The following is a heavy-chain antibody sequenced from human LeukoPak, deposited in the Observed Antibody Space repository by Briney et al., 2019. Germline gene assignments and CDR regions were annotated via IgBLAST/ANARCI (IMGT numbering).Heavy chain of an antibody. CDR1: GFTFSSYA. V-gene: IGHV3-64*01. J-gene: IGHJ6*03. D-gene: IGHD6-6*01. CDR2: VSSSGGST. CDR3: SRHLFTSSSYFYYMDV. Sequence: GGSLRLSCAASGFTFSSYAMHWVRQAPGKGLEYVSAVSSSGGSTYYANSVKGRFTTSRDNSKHTLYLQMGSLRAEDMAVYYCSRHLFTSSSYFYYMDVWGKGTTVTVSS.